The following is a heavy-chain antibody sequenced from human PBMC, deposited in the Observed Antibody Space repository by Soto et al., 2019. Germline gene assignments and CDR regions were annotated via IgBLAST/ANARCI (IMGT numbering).Heavy chain of an antibody. V-gene: IGHV4-34*01. CDR2: INHSGST. CDR1: GGSFSGYY. CDR3: ARNRGAVGSSWYWRY. J-gene: IGHJ4*02. D-gene: IGHD6-13*01. Sequence: SETLSLTCAVYGGSFSGYYWSWIRQPPGKGLEWSGEINHSGSTNYNPSLKSRVTISVDTSKNQFSLKLSSVTAAVTAVYYCARNRGAVGSSWYWRYWGQGTLVNV.